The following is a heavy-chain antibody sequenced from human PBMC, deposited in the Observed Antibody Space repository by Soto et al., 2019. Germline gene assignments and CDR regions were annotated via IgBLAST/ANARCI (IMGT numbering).Heavy chain of an antibody. V-gene: IGHV1-69*13. Sequence: GASVKVSCKASGGTFSSYAISWVRQAPGQGLEWMGGIIPIFGTANYAQKFQGRVTITADESTSTAYMELSSLRSEDTAVYYCAGDGYGDYYYGMDVWGQGTTVTVSS. D-gene: IGHD5-18*01. CDR3: AGDGYGDYYYGMDV. J-gene: IGHJ6*02. CDR2: IIPIFGTA. CDR1: GGTFSSYA.